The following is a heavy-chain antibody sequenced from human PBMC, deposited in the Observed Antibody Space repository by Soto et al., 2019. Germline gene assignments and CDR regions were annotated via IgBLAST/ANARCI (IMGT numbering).Heavy chain of an antibody. CDR2: INPNSGGT. Sequence: ASVKLSCKASGYTLTGYYMHWVRQAPGQGLEWMGWINPNSGGTNYAQKFQGRVTITRDTSASTAYMGLSSLRSEDTAVYYCARGPGGPDGPGDYWGQGTLVTVSS. CDR1: GYTLTGYY. CDR3: ARGPGGPDGPGDY. V-gene: IGHV1-2*02. J-gene: IGHJ4*02. D-gene: IGHD2-15*01.